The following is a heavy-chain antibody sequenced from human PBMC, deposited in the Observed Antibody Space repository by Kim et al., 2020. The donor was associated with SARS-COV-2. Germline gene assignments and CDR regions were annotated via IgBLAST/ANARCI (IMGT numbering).Heavy chain of an antibody. CDR2: IYYSGST. J-gene: IGHJ4*02. CDR1: GGSISSYY. CDR3: AGTYSYGQSLDY. Sequence: SETLSLTCTVSGGSISSYYWSWIRQPPGKGLEWIGYIYYSGSTNYNPSLKSRVTISVDTSKNQFSLKLSSVTAADTAVYYCAGTYSYGQSLDYWGQGTLV. V-gene: IGHV4-59*01. D-gene: IGHD5-18*01.